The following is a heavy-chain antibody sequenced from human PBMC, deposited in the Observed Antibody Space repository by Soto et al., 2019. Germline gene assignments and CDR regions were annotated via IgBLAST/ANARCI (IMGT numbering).Heavy chain of an antibody. J-gene: IGHJ6*02. CDR3: ARVWYAESGYDDYGMDV. CDR2: INAGNGNT. V-gene: IGHV1-3*01. Sequence: ASVKVSCKASGGTFSSYTISWVRQAPGQGLEWMGRINAGNGNTKYSQKFQGRVTITRDTSASTAYMELSSLRSEDTAVYYCARVWYAESGYDDYGMDVWGQGTTVTVSS. CDR1: GGTFSSYT. D-gene: IGHD2-2*01.